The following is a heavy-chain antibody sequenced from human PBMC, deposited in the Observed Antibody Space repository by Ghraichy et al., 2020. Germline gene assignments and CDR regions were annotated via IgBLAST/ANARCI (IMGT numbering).Heavy chain of an antibody. Sequence: VKVSCKASGYTFTGYYMHWVRQAPGQGLEWMGWINPNSGGTNYAQKFQGRVTMTRDTSISTAYMELSRLRSDDTAVYYCARVGIGYCSSTSCYSPQPYYYYGMDVWGQGTTVTVSS. CDR3: ARVGIGYCSSTSCYSPQPYYYYGMDV. J-gene: IGHJ6*02. CDR2: INPNSGGT. V-gene: IGHV1-2*02. CDR1: GYTFTGYY. D-gene: IGHD2-2*02.